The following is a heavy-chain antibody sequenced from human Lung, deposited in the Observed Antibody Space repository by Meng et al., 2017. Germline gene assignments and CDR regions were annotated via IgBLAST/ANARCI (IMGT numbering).Heavy chain of an antibody. Sequence: QGRLQESGRGLWKPSGTLSLTCVVSGGSISSSNYYWSWIRQPPGKGLEWSGHIYNSGSTYYNPSLKSRITISVDTSKNQFSLKLSSVTAADTAVYYCARGQKGYFDLWGRGTLVTVSS. V-gene: IGHV4-30-4*01. CDR3: ARGQKGYFDL. CDR2: IYNSGST. J-gene: IGHJ2*01. CDR1: GGSISSSNYY.